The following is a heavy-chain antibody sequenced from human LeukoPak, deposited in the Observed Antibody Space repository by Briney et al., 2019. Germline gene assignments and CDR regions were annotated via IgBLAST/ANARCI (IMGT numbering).Heavy chain of an antibody. J-gene: IGHJ4*02. Sequence: GGSLRLSCAASGFTFSGYEMNWVRQAPGKGLEWVSYISSSGTTIYSADSAKGRFTISRDNAKNSLYLQMNSLRAEDTAVYYCARDSWGYPDYWGQGTLVTVSS. D-gene: IGHD3-22*01. CDR3: ARDSWGYPDY. CDR1: GFTFSGYE. V-gene: IGHV3-48*03. CDR2: ISSSGTTI.